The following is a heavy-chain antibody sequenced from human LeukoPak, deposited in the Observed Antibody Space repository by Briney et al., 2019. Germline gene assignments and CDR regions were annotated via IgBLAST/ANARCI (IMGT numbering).Heavy chain of an antibody. CDR3: AKQHGWELAEYDFDY. J-gene: IGHJ4*02. V-gene: IGHV3-23*01. CDR2: ITNDGGT. Sequence: QPGGSLRLSCAASGFTFSNFAMSWVRQAPGKGLEWVSGITNDGGTYYADSVKGRFTISRDNSQNTLYVQMNSLRADDTAVYYCAKQHGWELAEYDFDYWGQGILVTVSS. CDR1: GFTFSNFA. D-gene: IGHD1-26*01.